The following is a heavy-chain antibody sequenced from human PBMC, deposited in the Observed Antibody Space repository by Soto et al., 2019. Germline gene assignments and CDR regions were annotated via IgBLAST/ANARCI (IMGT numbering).Heavy chain of an antibody. D-gene: IGHD3-22*01. Sequence: ASVKVSCKASGYTFTSYCISWVRQAPGQGLEWMGWISAYNGNTNYAQKLQGRVTMTTDTSTSTAYMELRSLRSDDTAVYYCARDVYYYDSSGYYHNWFDPWGQGTLVTVSS. J-gene: IGHJ5*02. V-gene: IGHV1-18*04. CDR3: ARDVYYYDSSGYYHNWFDP. CDR1: GYTFTSYC. CDR2: ISAYNGNT.